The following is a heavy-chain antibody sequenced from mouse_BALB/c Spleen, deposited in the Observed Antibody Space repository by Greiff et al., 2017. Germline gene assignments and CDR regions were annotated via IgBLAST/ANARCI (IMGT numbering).Heavy chain of an antibody. J-gene: IGHJ2*01. D-gene: IGHD2-4*01. CDR3: ARGLRGYFDY. CDR2: LYPYNGGT. V-gene: IGHV1S29*02. CDR1: GYTFTDYN. Sequence: EVQLQQSGPELVKPGASVKISCMASGYTFTDYNMHWVKQSHGKSLEWIGYLYPYNGGTGYNQKFKSKATLTVDNSSSTAYMELRSLTSEDSAVYYCARGLRGYFDYWGQGTTLTVSS.